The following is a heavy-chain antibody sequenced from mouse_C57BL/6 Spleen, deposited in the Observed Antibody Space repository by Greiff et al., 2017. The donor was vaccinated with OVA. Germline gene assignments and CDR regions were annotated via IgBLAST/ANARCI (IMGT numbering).Heavy chain of an antibody. CDR3: ARSDYYGSSYGYAMDY. Sequence: QVQLQQSGAELVRPGTSVKVSCKASGYAFTNYLIEWVKQRPGQGLEWIGVINPGSGGTNYNEKFKGKATLTADKSSSTAYMQLSILTSEDFAVYVCARSDYYGSSYGYAMDYWGQGTSVTVSS. CDR1: GYAFTNYL. J-gene: IGHJ4*01. CDR2: INPGSGGT. D-gene: IGHD1-1*01. V-gene: IGHV1-54*01.